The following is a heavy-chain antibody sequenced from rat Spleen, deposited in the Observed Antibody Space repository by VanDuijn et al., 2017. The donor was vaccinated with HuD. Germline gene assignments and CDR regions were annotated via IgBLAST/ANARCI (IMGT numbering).Heavy chain of an antibody. Sequence: QVQLKESGPGLVQPSETLSLTCTVSGFSLTTYNVHWVRQPPGKGLEWMGAIWSGGSTDYNSALKSRLSISRDTSKNQVFLKMNSLQTDDTGTYYCTRDTMMVIIGNYWGQGIMVTVSS. V-gene: IGHV2-45*01. CDR2: IWSGGST. CDR1: GFSLTTYN. D-gene: IGHD1-12*03. J-gene: IGHJ2*01. CDR3: TRDTMMVIIGNY.